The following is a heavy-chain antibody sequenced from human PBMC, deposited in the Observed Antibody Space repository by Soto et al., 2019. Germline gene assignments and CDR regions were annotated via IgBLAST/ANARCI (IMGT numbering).Heavy chain of an antibody. D-gene: IGHD2-2*01. V-gene: IGHV5-10-1*01. J-gene: IGHJ4*02. CDR3: ARRYCSRADCYSDS. Sequence: GESLKISCHGSGYTFFSFWIVWVRQVPGMGLEWVGRIDPGDSSATYSPTFQGHVTISADRSTRSAYLQWRSLRASDTAIYFCARRYCSRADCYSDSWGQGSLVTVSS. CDR2: IDPGDSSA. CDR1: GYTFFSFW.